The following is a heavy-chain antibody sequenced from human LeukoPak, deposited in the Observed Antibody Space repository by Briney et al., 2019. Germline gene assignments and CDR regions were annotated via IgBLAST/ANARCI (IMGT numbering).Heavy chain of an antibody. CDR3: AKLGGKEQLVHYGMDV. D-gene: IGHD6-6*01. Sequence: GVSLRLSCAASGFTFSSYGMHWVRQAPGKGLEWGAVISYDGSNKYYADSVKGRFTISRDNSKNTLYLQMNSLRAEDTAVYYCAKLGGKEQLVHYGMDVWGQGTTVTVSS. CDR1: GFTFSSYG. J-gene: IGHJ6*02. CDR2: ISYDGSNK. V-gene: IGHV3-30*18.